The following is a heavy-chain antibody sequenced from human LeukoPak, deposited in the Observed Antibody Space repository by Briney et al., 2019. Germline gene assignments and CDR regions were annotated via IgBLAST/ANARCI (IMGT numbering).Heavy chain of an antibody. J-gene: IGHJ5*02. V-gene: IGHV1-8*01. CDR3: ARGNFGLRWFDP. Sequence: ASVKVSCKASGYTFTSYDINWVRQATGQGLEWMGWMNPNSGNTGYPQKFQGRVTMTRNTSISTAYMELSSLRSEDTAVYYCARGNFGLRWFDPWGQGTLVTVSS. D-gene: IGHD3-10*01. CDR1: GYTFTSYD. CDR2: MNPNSGNT.